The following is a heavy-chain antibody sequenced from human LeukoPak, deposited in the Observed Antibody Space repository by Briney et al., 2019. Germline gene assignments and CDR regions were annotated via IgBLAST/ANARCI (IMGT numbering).Heavy chain of an antibody. CDR1: GYTFTGYY. CDR2: INPNSGGT. Sequence: ASVKVSCKASGYTFTGYYMHWVRQAPGQGLEWMGWINPNSGGTNYAQKFQGWVTMTRDTSISTAYMELSRLRSDDTAVYYCARGLSALYYYGSRSLENYYYYGMDVWGQGTTVTVSS. CDR3: ARGLSALYYYGSRSLENYYYYGMDV. V-gene: IGHV1-2*04. D-gene: IGHD3-10*01. J-gene: IGHJ6*02.